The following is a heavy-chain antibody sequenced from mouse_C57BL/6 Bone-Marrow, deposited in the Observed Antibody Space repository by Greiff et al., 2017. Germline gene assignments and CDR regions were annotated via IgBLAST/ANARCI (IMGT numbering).Heavy chain of an antibody. J-gene: IGHJ1*03. V-gene: IGHV1-15*01. CDR3: TRRGDYDVLYWYFDV. CDR1: GYTFTDYE. Sequence: QVQLQQSGAELVRPGASVTLSCKASGYTFTDYEMHWVKQTPVHGLEWIGAIDPETGGTAYNQKFKGKAILTADKSSSTAYMGLRSLTSEDSAVYYCTRRGDYDVLYWYFDVWGTGTTVTVSS. D-gene: IGHD2-4*01. CDR2: IDPETGGT.